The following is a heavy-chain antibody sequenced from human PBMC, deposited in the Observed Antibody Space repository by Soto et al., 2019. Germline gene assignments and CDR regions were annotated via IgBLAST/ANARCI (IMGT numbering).Heavy chain of an antibody. Sequence: QVQLVQSGAEVKKPGSSVKVSCKASGGTFSSYAISWVRQAPGQGLEWMGGIIPIFGTANYAQKFQGRVTITADESTSPAYMELSSLRSEDTAVYYCATRRWGTVTTYYFDYWGQGTLVTVSS. D-gene: IGHD4-17*01. CDR3: ATRRWGTVTTYYFDY. V-gene: IGHV1-69*01. J-gene: IGHJ4*02. CDR2: IIPIFGTA. CDR1: GGTFSSYA.